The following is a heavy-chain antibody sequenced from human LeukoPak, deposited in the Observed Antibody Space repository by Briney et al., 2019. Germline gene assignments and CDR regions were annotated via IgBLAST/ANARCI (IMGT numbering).Heavy chain of an antibody. CDR2: ISSSSSYI. D-gene: IGHD5-18*01. J-gene: IGHJ4*02. V-gene: IGHV3-21*01. Sequence: GGSLRLSCAASGFTFSSYSMNWVRQAPGKGLEWVSSISSSSSYIYYADSVKGRFTISRDNAKNSLYLQMNSLRAEDTAVYYCARDSGRGYTYGYPDYWGQGTLVTVSS. CDR1: GFTFSSYS. CDR3: ARDSGRGYTYGYPDY.